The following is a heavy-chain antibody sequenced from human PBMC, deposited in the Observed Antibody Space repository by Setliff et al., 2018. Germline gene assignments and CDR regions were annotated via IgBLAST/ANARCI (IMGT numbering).Heavy chain of an antibody. D-gene: IGHD1-1*01. CDR2: ISSSGGST. CDR1: GFTFSSNA. Sequence: GGSLRLSCAASGFTFSSNAMTWVRQAPGKGLEWVSAISSSGGSTFYADSVKGRFTISRDNSKNTLYLQMNSLRAEDTAVYYCAKELSMAYGNDWGLGTLVTVSS. CDR3: AKELSMAYGND. V-gene: IGHV3-23*01. J-gene: IGHJ4*02.